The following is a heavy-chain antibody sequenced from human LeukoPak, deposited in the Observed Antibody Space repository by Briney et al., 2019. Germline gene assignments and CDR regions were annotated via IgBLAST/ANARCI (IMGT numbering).Heavy chain of an antibody. Sequence: ASVKVSCKSSGYTFTSYGISWVRQAPGQGHEWMGWISAYNGNTSYAQKLQGRVTMTTVTSTSTAYMELRSLRSDDPAVYYCARDDYRAYYYSGMDVWGQGTTVTVSS. J-gene: IGHJ6*02. CDR2: ISAYNGNT. CDR3: ARDDYRAYYYSGMDV. D-gene: IGHD4-11*01. CDR1: GYTFTSYG. V-gene: IGHV1-18*01.